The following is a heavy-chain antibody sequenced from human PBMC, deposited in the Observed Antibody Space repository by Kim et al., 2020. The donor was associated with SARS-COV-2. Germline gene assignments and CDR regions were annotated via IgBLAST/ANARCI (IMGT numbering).Heavy chain of an antibody. J-gene: IGHJ5*02. Sequence: SETLSLTCTVSGGSISSPTYFWVWVRQPPGKGLEWIGNIHYTGGTYYNPSLKSRVTISIDTAKNQLSLTMYSVTATDAAIYYCASRSPLYYYGSGTYVDP. CDR1: GGSISSPTYF. CDR3: ASRSPLYYYGSGTYVDP. CDR2: IHYTGGT. D-gene: IGHD3-10*01. V-gene: IGHV4-39*01.